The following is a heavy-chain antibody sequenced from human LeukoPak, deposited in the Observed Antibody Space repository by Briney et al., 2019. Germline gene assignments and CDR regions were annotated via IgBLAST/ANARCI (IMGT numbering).Heavy chain of an antibody. CDR2: ISYDGSNK. CDR3: ATSSGWFGPNWFDP. D-gene: IGHD6-19*01. J-gene: IGHJ5*02. Sequence: PGGSLRLSCAASGFTFSSYAMHWVRQAPGKGLEWVAVISYDGSNKYYADSVEGRFTISRDNSKNTLYLQMNSLRAEDTAVYYCATSSGWFGPNWFDPWGQGTLVTVSS. V-gene: IGHV3-30-3*01. CDR1: GFTFSSYA.